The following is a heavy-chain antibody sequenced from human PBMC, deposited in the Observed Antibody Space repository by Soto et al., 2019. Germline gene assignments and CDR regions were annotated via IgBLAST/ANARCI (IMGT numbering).Heavy chain of an antibody. D-gene: IGHD6-13*01. CDR3: ARAPRLYSSSSYSRPHFDY. Sequence: ASVKVSCKASGYTFTGYYMHWVRQAPGQGLEWMGWINPNSGGTNYAQKFQGWVTMTRDTSISTAYMELSRLRSDDTAVYYCARAPRLYSSSSYSRPHFDYWGQGTLVTVSS. CDR1: GYTFTGYY. CDR2: INPNSGGT. V-gene: IGHV1-2*04. J-gene: IGHJ4*02.